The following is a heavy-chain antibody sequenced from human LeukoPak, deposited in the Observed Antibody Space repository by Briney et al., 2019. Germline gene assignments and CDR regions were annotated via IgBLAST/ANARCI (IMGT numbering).Heavy chain of an antibody. V-gene: IGHV5-51*01. J-gene: IGHJ3*02. D-gene: IGHD2-15*01. CDR3: ARPDHAYCSGGSCYPSRFDI. CDR1: GYSFTNYW. CDR2: IYPGDSDT. Sequence: GESLKISCKGSGYSFTNYWLGWVRQMPGKGLGLMGIIYPGDSDTRYSPSFQGQVTNSADKSISTAYLQWSSLKASDTAMYYCARPDHAYCSGGSCYPSRFDIWGQGTMVTVSS.